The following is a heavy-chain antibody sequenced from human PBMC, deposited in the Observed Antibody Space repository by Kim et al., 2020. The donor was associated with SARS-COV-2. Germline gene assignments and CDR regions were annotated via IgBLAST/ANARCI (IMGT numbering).Heavy chain of an antibody. CDR2: IIPILGIA. CDR1: GGTFSSYT. Sequence: SVKVSCKASGGTFSSYTISWVRQAPGQGLEWMGRIIPILGIANYAQKFQGRVTITADKSTSTAYMELSSLRSEDTAVYYCARARGRYGSGSYYFDYWGQGTLVTVSS. V-gene: IGHV1-69*02. J-gene: IGHJ4*02. D-gene: IGHD3-10*01. CDR3: ARARGRYGSGSYYFDY.